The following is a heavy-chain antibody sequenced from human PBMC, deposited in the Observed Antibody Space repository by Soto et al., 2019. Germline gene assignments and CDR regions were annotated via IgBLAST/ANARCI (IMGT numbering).Heavy chain of an antibody. Sequence: SETLSLTCTVSGGSISSSSYYWGWIRQPPGKGLEWIGSIYYSGSTYYNPSLKSRVTISVDTSKNQFSLKLSSVTAADTAVYYCARSKGTIFGTDFDYWGQGTLVTVSS. CDR2: IYYSGST. D-gene: IGHD3-3*01. V-gene: IGHV4-39*01. CDR1: GGSISSSSYY. CDR3: ARSKGTIFGTDFDY. J-gene: IGHJ4*02.